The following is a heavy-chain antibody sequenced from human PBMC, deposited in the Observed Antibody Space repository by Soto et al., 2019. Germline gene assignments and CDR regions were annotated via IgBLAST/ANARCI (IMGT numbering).Heavy chain of an antibody. V-gene: IGHV4-39*01. CDR1: GGSISSSSYY. Sequence: SETLSLTCTVSGGSISSSSYYWGWIRQPPGKGLEWIGSIYYSGSTYYNPSLKSRVTISVDTSKNQFSLKLSSVTAADTAVYYCARQIPVATFDYGGQGTLVTVSS. J-gene: IGHJ4*02. CDR3: ARQIPVATFDY. D-gene: IGHD5-12*01. CDR2: IYYSGST.